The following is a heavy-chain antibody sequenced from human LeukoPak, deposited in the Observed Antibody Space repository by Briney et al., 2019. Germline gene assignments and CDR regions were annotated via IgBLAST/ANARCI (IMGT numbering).Heavy chain of an antibody. CDR2: IWYEGSNK. V-gene: IGHV3-33*01. Sequence: GGSLILSCAASGFTFSSYGMHWVRQAPGKGLEWVAAIWYEGSNKYHTDSVKGRFTISRDNSKNTLYLQMNSLRAEDTAVYYCVRGPYGSGSYRWGQGTLVTVSA. CDR1: GFTFSSYG. CDR3: VRGPYGSGSYR. J-gene: IGHJ4*02. D-gene: IGHD3-10*01.